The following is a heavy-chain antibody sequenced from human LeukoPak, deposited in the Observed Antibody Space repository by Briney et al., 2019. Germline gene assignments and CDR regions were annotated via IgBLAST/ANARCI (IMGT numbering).Heavy chain of an antibody. V-gene: IGHV3-33*01. CDR2: IWYDGSNK. J-gene: IGHJ4*02. CDR3: ARGTSYYYDSSGYEVPFDY. Sequence: GGSLRLSCAASGFTFSSYGMHWVRQAPGKGLEWVAVIWYDGSNKYYADSVKGRFTISRDNSKNTLYLQMNSLRAEDTAVYYCARGTSYYYDSSGYEVPFDYWGQGTLVTVSS. CDR1: GFTFSSYG. D-gene: IGHD3-22*01.